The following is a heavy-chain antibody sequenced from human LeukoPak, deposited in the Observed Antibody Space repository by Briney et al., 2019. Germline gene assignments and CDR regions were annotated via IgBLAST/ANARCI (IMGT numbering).Heavy chain of an antibody. CDR2: ISHSGST. D-gene: IGHD2-15*01. CDR1: GGSISSSNW. Sequence: SETLSLTCAVSGGSISSSNWWSWVRQPPGKGLEWIGEISHSGSTNYNPSLKSRVTILVDKSRNQFSLKLSSVTAADTAVYYCARDGRGSGGSCYDLWGQGTLVTVSS. J-gene: IGHJ4*02. V-gene: IGHV4-4*02. CDR3: ARDGRGSGGSCYDL.